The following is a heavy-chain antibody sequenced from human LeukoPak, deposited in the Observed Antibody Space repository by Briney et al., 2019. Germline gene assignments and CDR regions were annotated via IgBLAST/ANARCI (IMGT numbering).Heavy chain of an antibody. CDR1: GFTFSSHS. CDR2: ISSSSSYI. Sequence: PGGSLRLSCAASGFTFSSHSMNWVRQAPGKGLEWVSSISSSSSYIYYADSVKGRFTISRDNAKNSLYLQMNSLRAEDTAVYYCARVRPSYDSSGYYDYWGQGTLVTVSS. V-gene: IGHV3-21*01. CDR3: ARVRPSYDSSGYYDY. D-gene: IGHD3-22*01. J-gene: IGHJ4*02.